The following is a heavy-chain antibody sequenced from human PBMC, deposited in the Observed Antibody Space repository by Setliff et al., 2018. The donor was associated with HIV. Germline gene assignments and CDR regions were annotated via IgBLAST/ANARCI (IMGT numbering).Heavy chain of an antibody. V-gene: IGHV7-4-1*02. CDR1: GYTFNTYA. CDR3: ARDRKNRNGYNADDFEY. CDR2: INTNTGNP. Sequence: ASVKVSCKASGYTFNTYAINWVRQAPGQGLEWMGRINTNTGNPTYAQGFRGRFVFSLDTSVRTAYLQISSLKAEDTAVYYCARDRKNRNGYNADDFEYWGQGTLVTVSS. D-gene: IGHD5-12*01. J-gene: IGHJ4*02.